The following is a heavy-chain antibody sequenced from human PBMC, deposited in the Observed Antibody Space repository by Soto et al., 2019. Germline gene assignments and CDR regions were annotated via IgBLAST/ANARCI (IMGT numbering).Heavy chain of an antibody. CDR2: LKSKTDGGTT. V-gene: IGHV3-15*01. CDR3: TYSPYGSYFDY. D-gene: IGHD4-17*01. J-gene: IGHJ4*02. CDR1: GFTFSNAC. Sequence: KPGGSLRLSCAASGFTFSNACMTWVRQAPGKGLEWVGRLKSKTDGGTTDYAAPVKGRFTISRDDSKNTLYLQMNSLDTEDTAVYYCTYSPYGSYFDYWGQGTLVTVSS.